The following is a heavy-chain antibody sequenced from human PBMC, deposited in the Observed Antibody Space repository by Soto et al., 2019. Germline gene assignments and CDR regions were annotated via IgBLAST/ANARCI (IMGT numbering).Heavy chain of an antibody. CDR3: TKVGFAGGYNFFDP. V-gene: IGHV3-30-3*01. J-gene: IGHJ5*02. Sequence: QVQLVESGGGVVQPGRSLRLSCAASGFTFSSYAMHWVRQAPGKGLEWVAVISYDGSNKYYGDSVKGRFTGSRDNSKNTLYLQMNSLTVEDTAVYFCTKVGFAGGYNFFDPWGQGTLVTVSS. CDR1: GFTFSSYA. D-gene: IGHD3-10*01. CDR2: ISYDGSNK.